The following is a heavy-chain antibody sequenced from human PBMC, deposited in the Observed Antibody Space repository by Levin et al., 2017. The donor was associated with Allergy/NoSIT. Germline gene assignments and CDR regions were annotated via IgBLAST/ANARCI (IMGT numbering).Heavy chain of an antibody. D-gene: IGHD3-10*01. CDR3: TLESYGSGSYLSDY. Sequence: GESLKISCAASGFTFSNAWMSWVRQAPGKGLEWVGRIKSKTDGGTTDYAAPVKGRFTISRDDSKNTLYLQMNSLKTEDTAVYYCTLESYGSGSYLSDYWGQGTLVTVSS. CDR2: IKSKTDGGTT. J-gene: IGHJ4*02. CDR1: GFTFSNAW. V-gene: IGHV3-15*01.